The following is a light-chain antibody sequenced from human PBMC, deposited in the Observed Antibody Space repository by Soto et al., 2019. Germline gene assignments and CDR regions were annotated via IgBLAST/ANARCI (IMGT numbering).Light chain of an antibody. J-gene: IGKJ4*01. Sequence: EIVLTQSPATLSLSPGERATLSCRASQSVSSYLAWYQQKPGQAPRLLIYDASNRATGIPARFSGSGSGTDFPLTISSLEPEDFAVYYCQQRSNWPPPATFGGGTKVEIK. CDR1: QSVSSY. CDR2: DAS. V-gene: IGKV3-11*01. CDR3: QQRSNWPPPAT.